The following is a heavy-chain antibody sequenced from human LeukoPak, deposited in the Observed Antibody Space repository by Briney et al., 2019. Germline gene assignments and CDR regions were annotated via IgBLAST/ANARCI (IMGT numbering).Heavy chain of an antibody. Sequence: GASVKVSCKASGYTFTSYGISWVRQAPGQRLDWMGWISAYNGNTNYAQKLQGRVTMTTDTSTSTAYMELRSLRSDDTAVYYCASAEFGSSWYWFDPWGQGTLVTVSS. V-gene: IGHV1-18*01. CDR2: ISAYNGNT. D-gene: IGHD6-13*01. J-gene: IGHJ5*02. CDR1: GYTFTSYG. CDR3: ASAEFGSSWYWFDP.